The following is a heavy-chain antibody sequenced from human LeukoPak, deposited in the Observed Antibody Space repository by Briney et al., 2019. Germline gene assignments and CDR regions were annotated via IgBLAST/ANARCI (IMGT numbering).Heavy chain of an antibody. D-gene: IGHD1-26*01. Sequence: SETLSLTCTVSGGSINSGDYCWSWIRQPPGKGLEWIGYIYYTGATYYNPSLKSRVTISVDMSKNQFSLRLSSVTAADTAVYYCVRDGRGTRGSGFDIWGQGTMVTVSS. CDR1: GGSINSGDYC. V-gene: IGHV4-30-4*08. J-gene: IGHJ3*02. CDR3: VRDGRGTRGSGFDI. CDR2: IYYTGAT.